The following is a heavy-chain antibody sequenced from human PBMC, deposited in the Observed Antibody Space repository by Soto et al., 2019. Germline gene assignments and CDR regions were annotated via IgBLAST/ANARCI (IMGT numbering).Heavy chain of an antibody. CDR1: GGSISSGGYY. D-gene: IGHD3-22*01. Sequence: QVQLQESGPGLVKPSQTLSLTCTVSGGSISSGGYYWSWIRQHPGKALEWIGYIYYSGSTYYNPALKGRVTISVDTSKNQFSLKLGSVTAADTAVYYCARGGYYDSSGYYYFDYWGQGTLVTVSS. V-gene: IGHV4-31*03. J-gene: IGHJ4*02. CDR3: ARGGYYDSSGYYYFDY. CDR2: IYYSGST.